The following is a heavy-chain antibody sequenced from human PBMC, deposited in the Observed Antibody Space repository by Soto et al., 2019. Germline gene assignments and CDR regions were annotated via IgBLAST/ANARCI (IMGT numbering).Heavy chain of an antibody. CDR1: GFTFENFA. CDR3: AKAPKVVTHWFDP. CDR2: IDWNSGTI. Sequence: EMQLVESGGGLVQPGRSLRLSCAVSGFTFENFALHWVRQAPGKGLEWVSGIDWNSGTIAYADSVKGRFTLSRDSATSSLYLHLDGLRPEDTAFYYCAKAPKVVTHWFDPWGQGTLVTVSS. J-gene: IGHJ5*02. V-gene: IGHV3-9*01. D-gene: IGHD2-21*02.